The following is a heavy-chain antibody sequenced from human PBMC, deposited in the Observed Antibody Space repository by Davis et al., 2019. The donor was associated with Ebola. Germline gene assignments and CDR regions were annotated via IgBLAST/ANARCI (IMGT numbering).Heavy chain of an antibody. CDR3: ASVVVGATIH. V-gene: IGHV3-11*01. D-gene: IGHD1-26*01. Sequence: GESLKISCAASGFTFSDYYMSWIRQAPGKGLEWVSHISSGGDNTYYADSAKGRFTVSRDNAKNSLSLQMNSLRAEDTAVYYCASVVVGATIHWGQGTLVTVSS. CDR2: ISSGGDNT. J-gene: IGHJ4*02. CDR1: GFTFSDYY.